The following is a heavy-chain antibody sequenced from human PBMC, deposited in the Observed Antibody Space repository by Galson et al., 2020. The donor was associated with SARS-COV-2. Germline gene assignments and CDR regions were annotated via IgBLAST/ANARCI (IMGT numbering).Heavy chain of an antibody. J-gene: IGHJ6*02. Sequence: ASETLSLTCTVSGGSMRSSSYYWGWIRQPPGKGLEWIGTIYYSGSTYYNPSLKRRVTISVDTSKNQFSLKLTSVTAADTAVYYCARLGQWLGEDGMDVWGQGTTVTVSS. V-gene: IGHV4-39*01. CDR1: GGSMRSSSYY. D-gene: IGHD6-19*01. CDR2: IYYSGST. CDR3: ARLGQWLGEDGMDV.